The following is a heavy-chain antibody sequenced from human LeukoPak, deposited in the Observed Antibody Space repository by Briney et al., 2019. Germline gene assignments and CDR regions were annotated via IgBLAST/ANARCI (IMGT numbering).Heavy chain of an antibody. CDR1: GGSISSSSYY. CDR2: IYYSGST. CDR3: AMQVGIYGDYNNWFDP. D-gene: IGHD4-17*01. Sequence: SETLSLTCTVSGGSISSSSYYWGWIRQPPGKGLEWIGCIYYSGSTYYNPSLKSRATMSLDSSKNQFSLRLTSVTAADMAVYYCAMQVGIYGDYNNWFDPWGQGARVTVSS. V-gene: IGHV4-39*01. J-gene: IGHJ5*02.